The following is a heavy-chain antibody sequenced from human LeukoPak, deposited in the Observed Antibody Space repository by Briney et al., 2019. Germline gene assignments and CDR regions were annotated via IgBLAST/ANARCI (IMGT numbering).Heavy chain of an antibody. V-gene: IGHV3-7*01. CDR2: ISPDGIDK. CDR1: GFTLSNHW. CDR3: VRGSDS. J-gene: IGHJ4*02. Sequence: AGSLRLSCAASGFTLSNHWRNWVRQAPGKGLEWAANISPDGIDKYYVDSVRGRFTISRDNAKNSLYLQMSSLGAEDTAVYYCVRGSDSWGQGTLVTVSS.